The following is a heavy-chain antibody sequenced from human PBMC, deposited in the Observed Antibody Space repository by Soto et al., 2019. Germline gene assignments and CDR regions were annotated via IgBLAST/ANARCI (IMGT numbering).Heavy chain of an antibody. CDR1: GITIATYA. D-gene: IGHD1-1*01. Sequence: PGGSLRLSCAASGITIATYAMSWVRQAPGKGLEWVSAISATGISTHYADSVKGRVTISRDNSANTLSLEMSSLTAEDTAVYYCAIDNDTRSWTVFDFWGHGALLTVFS. V-gene: IGHV3-23*01. J-gene: IGHJ4*01. CDR2: ISATGIST. CDR3: AIDNDTRSWTVFDF.